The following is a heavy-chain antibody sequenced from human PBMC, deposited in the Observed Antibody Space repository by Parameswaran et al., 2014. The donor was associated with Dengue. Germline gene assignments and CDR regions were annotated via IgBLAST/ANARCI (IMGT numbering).Heavy chain of an antibody. CDR3: ARRARYSNQLIDS. CDR2: IDSSGSP. Sequence: GSLRLSCTVSNDSISPNFYWDWIRQPPGKGLEWIGSIDSSGSPYYKPSLRSRMTISVDTASNQFSLRLASLTAADTAVYYCARRARYSNQLIDSWGEGTLVTVSS. V-gene: IGHV4-39*01. J-gene: IGHJ4*02. CDR1: NDSISPNFY. D-gene: IGHD1-26*01.